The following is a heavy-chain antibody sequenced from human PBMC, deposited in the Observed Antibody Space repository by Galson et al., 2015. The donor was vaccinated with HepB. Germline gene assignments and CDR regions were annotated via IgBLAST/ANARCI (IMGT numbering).Heavy chain of an antibody. J-gene: IGHJ5*01. Sequence: SVKVSCKASGYTFTNYGVNWVRQAPGQGLEWVGRINTNTGNPTYAQDFTGRFVFSLGTSVSTAYLQISSLKAEDTGVYYCARDQEERYFDWLLAYNWFDSGGQGTLVTVSS. CDR2: INTNTGNP. CDR3: ARDQEERYFDWLLAYNWFDS. CDR1: GYTFTNYG. D-gene: IGHD3-9*01. V-gene: IGHV7-4-1*02.